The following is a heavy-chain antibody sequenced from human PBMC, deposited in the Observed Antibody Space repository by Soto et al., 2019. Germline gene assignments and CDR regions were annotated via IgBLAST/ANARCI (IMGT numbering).Heavy chain of an antibody. CDR2: IIPIFGTA. D-gene: IGHD3-22*01. V-gene: IGHV1-69*06. CDR1: GGTFSSYA. CDR3: ARGNGAQYYYDSSGYYFDY. J-gene: IGHJ4*02. Sequence: SVKVSCKASGGTFSSYAISWVRQAPGQGLEWMGGIIPIFGTANYAQKFQGRVTITADKSTSTAYMELSSLRSEDTAVYYCARGNGAQYYYDSSGYYFDYWGQGTLVTVSS.